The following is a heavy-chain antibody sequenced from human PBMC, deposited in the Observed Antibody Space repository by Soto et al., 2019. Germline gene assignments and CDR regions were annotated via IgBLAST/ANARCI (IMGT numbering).Heavy chain of an antibody. CDR2: ISAYNGNT. CDR3: VVAAQPYYFDY. J-gene: IGHJ4*02. CDR1: GYTFTSYG. D-gene: IGHD2-15*01. Sequence: QVQLVQSGAEVKKPGASVKVSCKASGYTFTSYGISWVRQAPGQGLEWMGWISAYNGNTNYAQKLQGRVTMTTDTTTRTAYMELRRLRSDDTAVYYCVVAAQPYYFDYWGQGTLVTVSS. V-gene: IGHV1-18*01.